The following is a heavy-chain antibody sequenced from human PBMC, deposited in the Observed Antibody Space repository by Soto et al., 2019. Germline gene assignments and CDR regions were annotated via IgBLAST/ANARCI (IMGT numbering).Heavy chain of an antibody. CDR3: ARDEEDANLMNVVLPRDY. D-gene: IGHD3-22*01. J-gene: IGHJ4*02. Sequence: QVQLVQSGGEVKKPGASVKVSFKTSGYRFSRYGINWVRQAPGQGLEWMGWISTYNGNTQYAQKFQGRDLLTIDTCTNTAYVETRSLRSDDTDVYYCARDEEDANLMNVVLPRDYWGQGTLVSVSS. V-gene: IGHV1-18*01. CDR2: ISTYNGNT. CDR1: GYRFSRYG.